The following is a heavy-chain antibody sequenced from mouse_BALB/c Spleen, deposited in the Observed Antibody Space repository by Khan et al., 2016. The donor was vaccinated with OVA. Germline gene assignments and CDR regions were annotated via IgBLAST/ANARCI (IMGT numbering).Heavy chain of an antibody. CDR3: AREEALYYFVY. V-gene: IGHV1-76*01. CDR1: GYIFTSYW. Sequence: VQLKQSGAELVRPGASVKLSCKTSGYIFTSYWIHWVKQRSGQGLEWIARIYPGTDNTYYNEKLKDKATLTADKSSSTAFMQLSSLKSEDSAVYSYAREEALYYFVYWGQGTTLTVSS. CDR2: IYPGTDNT. J-gene: IGHJ2*01. D-gene: IGHD3-2*02.